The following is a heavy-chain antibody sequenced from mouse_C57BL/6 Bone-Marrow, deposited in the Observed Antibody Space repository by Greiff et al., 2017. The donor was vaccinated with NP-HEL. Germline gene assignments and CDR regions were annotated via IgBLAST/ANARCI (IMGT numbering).Heavy chain of an antibody. J-gene: IGHJ2*01. CDR1: GYTFTSYG. CDR3: ARPPLLRSPDY. CDR2: IYPRSGNT. Sequence: VKLVESGAELARPGASVKLSCKASGYTFTSYGISWVKQRTGQGLEWIGEIYPRSGNTYYNEKFKGKATLTADKSSSTAYMELRSLTSEDSAVYFCARPPLLRSPDYWGQGTTLTVSS. D-gene: IGHD1-1*01. V-gene: IGHV1-81*01.